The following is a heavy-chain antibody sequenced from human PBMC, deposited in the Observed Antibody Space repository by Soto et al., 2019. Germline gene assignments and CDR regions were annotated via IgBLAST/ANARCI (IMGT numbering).Heavy chain of an antibody. D-gene: IGHD1-26*01. V-gene: IGHV4-59*12. CDR3: ARVSASYYYGMDV. CDR2: IYHSGST. J-gene: IGHJ6*02. CDR1: GGSISSYY. Sequence: PSETLSLTCTVSGGSISSYYWSWIRQPPGKGLEWIGEIYHSGSTNYNPSLKSRVTISVDKSKNQFSLKLSSVTAADTAVYYCARVSASYYYGMDVWGQGTTVTVSS.